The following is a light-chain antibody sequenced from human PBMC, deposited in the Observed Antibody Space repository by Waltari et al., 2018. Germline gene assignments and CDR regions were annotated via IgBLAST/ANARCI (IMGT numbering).Light chain of an antibody. V-gene: IGKV3-15*01. CDR1: QSVSSN. J-gene: IGKJ1*01. CDR2: VAS. CDR3: QQYNNWPS. Sequence: EIVMTQFPPTPSVSPGDIATLSCRAIQSVSSNLAWYQLKPGQAPRLLIYVASTRASDIPFRFNVIGSETEFTLAISSMQSADFAFNCCQQYNNWPSFGQGTKVEIK.